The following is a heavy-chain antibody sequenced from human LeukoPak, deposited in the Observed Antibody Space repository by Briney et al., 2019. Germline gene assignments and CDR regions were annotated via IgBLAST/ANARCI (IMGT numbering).Heavy chain of an antibody. CDR2: IRSSSSYI. J-gene: IGHJ4*02. CDR3: ARDRLRGSYGD. CDR1: GFAFSSYS. Sequence: GGSLRLSCAASGFAFSSYSMNWVRQAPGKGLEWVSSIRSSSSYIYYADSVKGRFTISRDNAKNSLYLQMNSLRAEDTAVYYCARDRLRGSYGDWGQGTLVTVSS. D-gene: IGHD1-26*01. V-gene: IGHV3-21*01.